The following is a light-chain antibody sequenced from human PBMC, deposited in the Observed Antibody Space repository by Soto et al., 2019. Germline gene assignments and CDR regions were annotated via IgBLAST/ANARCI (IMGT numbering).Light chain of an antibody. CDR3: LVYYSGVGV. Sequence: QAVVTQEPSLTVSPGGTVTLTCGSSTGAVTSGHYPYWFQQKPGQAPRTLIHDTSNKHSWTPARFSASLLGGKAALTLSGAQPEDEADYYRLVYYSGVGVFGGGTKLPS. V-gene: IGLV7-46*01. J-gene: IGLJ2*01. CDR1: TGAVTSGHY. CDR2: DTS.